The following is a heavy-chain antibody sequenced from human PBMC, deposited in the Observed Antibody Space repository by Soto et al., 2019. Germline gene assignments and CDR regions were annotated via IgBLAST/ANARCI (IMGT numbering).Heavy chain of an antibody. CDR3: ARNLVQGGSGSYSQRYLNYYFDY. J-gene: IGHJ4*02. CDR1: GGSISSYY. CDR2: IYYSGST. V-gene: IGHV4-59*01. D-gene: IGHD3-10*01. Sequence: PSETLSLTCTVSGGSISSYYWSWIRQPPGKGLEWIGYIYYSGSTNYNPSLKSRVTISVDTSKNQFSLKLSSVTAADTAVYYCARNLVQGGSGSYSQRYLNYYFDYWGQGTLVTVSS.